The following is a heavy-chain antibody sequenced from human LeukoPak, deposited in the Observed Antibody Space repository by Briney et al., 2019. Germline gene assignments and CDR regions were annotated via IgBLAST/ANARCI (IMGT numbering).Heavy chain of an antibody. CDR1: GFTFSSYA. CDR2: ISGSGGST. Sequence: GGSLRLSCAASGFTFSSYALSWVRQAPGKGLEWVSAISGSGGSTYYADSVKGRFTISRDNSKNTLYLQMNSLRAEDTAVYYCAKVPKYYDSSGYFNYWGQGTLVTVSS. CDR3: AKVPKYYDSSGYFNY. V-gene: IGHV3-23*01. J-gene: IGHJ4*02. D-gene: IGHD3-22*01.